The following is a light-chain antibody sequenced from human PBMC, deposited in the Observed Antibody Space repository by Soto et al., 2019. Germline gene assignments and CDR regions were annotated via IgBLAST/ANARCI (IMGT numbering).Light chain of an antibody. CDR2: SAS. CDR1: QSISKN. CDR3: QQSYISPST. V-gene: IGKV1-39*01. J-gene: IGKJ2*01. Sequence: IQMIQTASTRSASVDYRVPITCRTSQSISKNLNWYQHKVGKAPQLLIYSASDSQAGVPSRFSGSGSGTDFTLIISGLQPDDFATYYCQQSYISPSTLGQGTK.